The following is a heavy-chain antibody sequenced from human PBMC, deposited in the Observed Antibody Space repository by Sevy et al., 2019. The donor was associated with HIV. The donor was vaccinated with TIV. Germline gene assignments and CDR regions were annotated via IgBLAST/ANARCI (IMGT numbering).Heavy chain of an antibody. Sequence: GGSLRLSCAASGFTFSYYWMHWVRQAPGKGLVWVSRFNSDGSTTTYADSVKGRFTISRDNAKNTLYLQMNSLRAEDXXXXXXXXXXXXXXXXSYMDVWGKGTTVTVSS. CDR1: GFTFSYYW. J-gene: IGHJ6*03. CDR2: FNSDGSTT. V-gene: IGHV3-74*03. CDR3: XXXXXXXXXXSYMDV.